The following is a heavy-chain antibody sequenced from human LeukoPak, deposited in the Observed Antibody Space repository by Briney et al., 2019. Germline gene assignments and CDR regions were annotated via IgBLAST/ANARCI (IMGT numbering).Heavy chain of an antibody. CDR2: ISSSSSYI. D-gene: IGHD2-2*01. CDR3: ARDTRRYCSSTSCIGGGHWFDP. CDR1: GFTFSSYS. V-gene: IGHV3-21*01. J-gene: IGHJ5*02. Sequence: PGGSLRLSCAASGFTFSSYSMNWVRQAPGKGLEWVSSISSSSSYIYYADSVKGRFTISRDNAKNSLYLQMNSLRAEDTAVYYCARDTRRYCSSTSCIGGGHWFDPWGQGTLVTVSS.